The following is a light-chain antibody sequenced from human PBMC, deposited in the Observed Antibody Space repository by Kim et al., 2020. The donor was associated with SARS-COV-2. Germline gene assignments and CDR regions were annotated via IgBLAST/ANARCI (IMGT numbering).Light chain of an antibody. J-gene: IGLJ3*02. CDR1: SSDVGGYNY. Sequence: QSALTQPASVSGSPGQSITISCTGTSSDVGGYNYVSWYQQHPGKAPKLMIYDVSKRPSGVSNRFSGSKSGNTASLTISGLQAEDEADYYCSSYTSSSTLWLFGGGTKVTVL. V-gene: IGLV2-14*01. CDR3: SSYTSSSTLWL. CDR2: DVS.